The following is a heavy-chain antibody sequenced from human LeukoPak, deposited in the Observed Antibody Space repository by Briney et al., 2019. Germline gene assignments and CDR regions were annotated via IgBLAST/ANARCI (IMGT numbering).Heavy chain of an antibody. Sequence: GGSLRLSCAASGFTFSSYAMHWVRQAPGKGLEWVAVISYDGSNKYYADSVKGRFTISRDNSKNTLYLQMNSLRAEDTAVYFCARGGCDYDYYYGMDVWGQGTTVTVSS. V-gene: IGHV3-30*04. D-gene: IGHD5-12*01. CDR2: ISYDGSNK. J-gene: IGHJ6*02. CDR1: GFTFSSYA. CDR3: ARGGCDYDYYYGMDV.